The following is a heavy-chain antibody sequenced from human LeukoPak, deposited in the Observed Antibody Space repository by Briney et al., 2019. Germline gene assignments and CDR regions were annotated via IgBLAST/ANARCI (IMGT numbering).Heavy chain of an antibody. D-gene: IGHD3-22*01. CDR1: GFTFDDYA. J-gene: IGHJ4*02. Sequence: PGGSLRLSCAASGFTFDDYAMPWVRQAPGKGLEWVSLISWDGGSTYYADSVKGRFTISRDNGKNSLYLQMNSLRAEDTALYYCAKDYYDSSGYIDYWGQGTLVTVSS. CDR3: AKDYYDSSGYIDY. V-gene: IGHV3-43D*03. CDR2: ISWDGGST.